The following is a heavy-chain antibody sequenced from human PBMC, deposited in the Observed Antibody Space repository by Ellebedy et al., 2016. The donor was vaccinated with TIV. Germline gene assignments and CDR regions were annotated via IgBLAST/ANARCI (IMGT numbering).Heavy chain of an antibody. V-gene: IGHV3-23*01. D-gene: IGHD6-13*01. J-gene: IGHJ4*02. CDR2: ISDSGGNT. Sequence: GGSLRLXXAASGFPFSSYAMSWVRQAPGKGLEWVSSISDSGGNTYFADSVRGRFTFSRDNSKNTLYLQMNSPRAEDTAVYYCAKGWLGAGAGTDFDYWGRGTLVTVSS. CDR1: GFPFSSYA. CDR3: AKGWLGAGAGTDFDY.